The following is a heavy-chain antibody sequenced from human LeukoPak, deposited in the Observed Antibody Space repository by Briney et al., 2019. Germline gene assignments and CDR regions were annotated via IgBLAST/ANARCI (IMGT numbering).Heavy chain of an antibody. D-gene: IGHD1-1*01. J-gene: IGHJ6*04. Sequence: PGASVKVSCKASGGSFRRYAFAWVRQAPGQGLEWMGGIMPVLDTGSYAQGFQGRVTITADRSTSTAYMELRSLRPEDTALYYCAARDNGNDLLSYHAMDVWGNGTTVTVSS. CDR2: IMPVLDTG. CDR3: AARDNGNDLLSYHAMDV. CDR1: GGSFRRYA. V-gene: IGHV1-69*06.